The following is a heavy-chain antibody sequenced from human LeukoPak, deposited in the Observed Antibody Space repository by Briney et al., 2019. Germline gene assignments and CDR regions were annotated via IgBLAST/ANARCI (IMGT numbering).Heavy chain of an antibody. CDR1: GFTFSTYW. V-gene: IGHV3-74*01. CDR3: ARRAGAYSHPYDY. J-gene: IGHJ4*02. CDR2: INSDESNT. Sequence: GGSLRLSCAASGFTFSTYWMHWVRQAPGKGLVWVSHINSDESNTHYSDSVKGRFTISRDNSKNTLYLQMNSLRAEDTAVYYCARRAGAYSHPYDYWGQGTLVTVSS. D-gene: IGHD4/OR15-4a*01.